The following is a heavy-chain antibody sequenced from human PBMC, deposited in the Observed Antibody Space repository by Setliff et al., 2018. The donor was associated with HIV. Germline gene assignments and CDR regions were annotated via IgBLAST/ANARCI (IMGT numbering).Heavy chain of an antibody. CDR3: VREVRAAYKGPLWFGQSDPRPDTFDI. Sequence: GASVKVSCKASGYTFTAYYIHWVRQAPGQGLEWMGWINPYSGGTNYAQNFQGWVTMTRDTSITTAYMELSRLTSDETALYFCVREVRAAYKGPLWFGQSDPRPDTFDIWGQGTMVTVSS. V-gene: IGHV1-2*04. J-gene: IGHJ3*02. D-gene: IGHD3-10*01. CDR2: INPYSGGT. CDR1: GYTFTAYY.